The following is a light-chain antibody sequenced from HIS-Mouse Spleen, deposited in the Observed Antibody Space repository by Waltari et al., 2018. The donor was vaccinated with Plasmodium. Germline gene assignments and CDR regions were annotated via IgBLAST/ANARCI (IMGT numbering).Light chain of an antibody. CDR3: CSYAGSYTYV. J-gene: IGLJ1*01. CDR1: SSDVGGYNY. CDR2: DVS. V-gene: IGLV2-11*02. Sequence: QSALTQPRSVSGSPGQSVPIPCTGTSSDVGGYNYVSWYQQQPGKAPKLMIYDVSKRPSGVPDRFSGSKSGNTASLTISGLQAEDEADYYCCSYAGSYTYVFGTGTKVTVL.